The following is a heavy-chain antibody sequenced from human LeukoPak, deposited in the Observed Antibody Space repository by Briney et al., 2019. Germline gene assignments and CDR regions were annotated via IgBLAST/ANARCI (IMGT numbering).Heavy chain of an antibody. V-gene: IGHV3-11*04. CDR3: AKDNRAAAGGLGFDP. D-gene: IGHD6-13*01. CDR1: GFTFSDYY. Sequence: GGSLRLSCAASGFTFSDYYMSWIRQAPGKGLEWVSYISSSGSTIYYADSVKGRFTISRDNSKNTLYLQMNSLRAEDTAVYYCAKDNRAAAGGLGFDPWGQGTLVTVSS. J-gene: IGHJ5*02. CDR2: ISSSGSTI.